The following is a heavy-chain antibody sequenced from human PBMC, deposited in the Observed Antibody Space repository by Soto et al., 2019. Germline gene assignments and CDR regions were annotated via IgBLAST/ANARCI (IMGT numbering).Heavy chain of an antibody. CDR2: VSFDGSNK. CDR3: ARDQTGITTTGGGRIDH. Sequence: GGSLRLSCAASGFTVSTHAMHWVRQAPGKGLECVAIVSFDGSNKYYADSVKGRFTISRDNSKNTLYLQMSGLTPEDTAVYYCARDQTGITTTGGGRIDHWGQGTLVTVSS. J-gene: IGHJ4*02. D-gene: IGHD1-20*01. CDR1: GFTVSTHA. V-gene: IGHV3-30-3*01.